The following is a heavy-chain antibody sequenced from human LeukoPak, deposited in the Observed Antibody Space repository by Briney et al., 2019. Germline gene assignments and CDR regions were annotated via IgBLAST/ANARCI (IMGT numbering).Heavy chain of an antibody. CDR1: EFTFSNYW. J-gene: IGHJ3*02. CDR2: ISAGGVST. V-gene: IGHV3-23*01. Sequence: GGSLRLSCAASEFTFSNYWMNWVRQAPGKGLEFVSNISAGGVSTFYAESVRGRFTVSRDYSKDTLYLDMNNLGAEDTAIYYCAKDMTLAGYDSEGAFDIWGQGTMVTVSA. CDR3: AKDMTLAGYDSEGAFDI. D-gene: IGHD3-9*01.